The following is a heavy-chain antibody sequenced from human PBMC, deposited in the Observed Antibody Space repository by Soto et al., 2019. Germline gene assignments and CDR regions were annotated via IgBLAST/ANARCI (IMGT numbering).Heavy chain of an antibody. J-gene: IGHJ5*02. D-gene: IGHD3-3*01. CDR3: ARGLEGAPFGP. V-gene: IGHV4-34*01. Sequence: QVQLQQWGAGLLKPSETLSLTCAVYGGSFSGYYWSWIRQPPWKGLEWIGEINHSGSTNYNPSLKSRVTISVDTSKNHSSLKLSSVTAADTAVYYCARGLEGAPFGPWGQGTLVTVAS. CDR1: GGSFSGYY. CDR2: INHSGST.